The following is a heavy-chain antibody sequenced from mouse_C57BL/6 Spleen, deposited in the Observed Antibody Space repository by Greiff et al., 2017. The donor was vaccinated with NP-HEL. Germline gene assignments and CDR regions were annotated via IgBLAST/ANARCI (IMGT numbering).Heavy chain of an antibody. CDR1: GFSLTSYG. CDR3: ARNPTVVGDWYFDV. CDR2: IWSGGST. J-gene: IGHJ1*03. V-gene: IGHV2-2*01. D-gene: IGHD1-1*01. Sequence: QVQLQQSGPGLVQPSQSLSITCTVSGFSLTSYGVHWVRQSPGKGLEWLGVIWSGGSTDYNAAFISRLSISKDNSKSQVFFKMDSLQADDTAIYYCARNPTVVGDWYFDVWGTGTTVTVSS.